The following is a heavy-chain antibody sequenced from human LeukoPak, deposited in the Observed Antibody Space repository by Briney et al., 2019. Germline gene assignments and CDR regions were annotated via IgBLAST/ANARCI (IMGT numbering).Heavy chain of an antibody. Sequence: SETLSLTCTVSGGSISSSSYYWGWIRQPPGKGLEWIGSIYYNGSTYYSPSLKSRVTMSVDTSKNQFSLNLSSVTAADTAVYYCARWYYYGSGSYAIDHWGQGTLVTVSS. CDR2: IYYNGST. D-gene: IGHD3-10*01. CDR3: ARWYYYGSGSYAIDH. J-gene: IGHJ4*02. CDR1: GGSISSSSYY. V-gene: IGHV4-39*01.